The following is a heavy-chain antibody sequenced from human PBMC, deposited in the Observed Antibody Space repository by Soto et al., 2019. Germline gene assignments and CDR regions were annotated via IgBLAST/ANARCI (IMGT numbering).Heavy chain of an antibody. CDR3: TTGSVEGV. Sequence: QLVESGGGLVRPGGSLRLSCSASGFSISSAWMNWVRQAPGKGLEWVGRIKTKIEGKTTHYDAPVNGRFTVSRDDSKNMLYLQMNSLKADDTALYYCTTGSVEGVWGQGTTVTVSS. V-gene: IGHV3-15*07. CDR2: IKTKIEGKTT. CDR1: GFSISSAW. D-gene: IGHD2-15*01. J-gene: IGHJ6*02.